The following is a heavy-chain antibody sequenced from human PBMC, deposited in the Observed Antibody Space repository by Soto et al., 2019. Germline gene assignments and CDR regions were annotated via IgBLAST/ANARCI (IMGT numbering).Heavy chain of an antibody. J-gene: IGHJ6*02. CDR2: IYYSGTT. CDR1: GGSISAHTHY. Sequence: NPSETLSLTCTVSGGSISAHTHYWSWIRQSPGGGLEWIASIYYSGTTYYNPSLQNRLTISADRSKNQVSLLLTSVTAADTAVYYCARRKVVITTDSNYLYFAMDVWGPGTTVTVSS. D-gene: IGHD2-15*01. CDR3: ARRKVVITTDSNYLYFAMDV. V-gene: IGHV4-39*01.